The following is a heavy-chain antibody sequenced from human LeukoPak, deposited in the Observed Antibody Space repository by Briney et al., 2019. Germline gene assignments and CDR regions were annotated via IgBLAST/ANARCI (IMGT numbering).Heavy chain of an antibody. CDR1: GGSISSYY. CDR2: IYYSGST. V-gene: IGHV4-59*01. CDR3: AIERGPALYY. J-gene: IGHJ4*02. D-gene: IGHD1-14*01. Sequence: SETLSLTCTVSGGSISSYYWSWIRQPPGKGLEWIGYIYYSGSTNYNPSLKSRVTISVDTSKNQFSLKLSSVTAADTAVYYCAIERGPALYYWGQGTLVTVSS.